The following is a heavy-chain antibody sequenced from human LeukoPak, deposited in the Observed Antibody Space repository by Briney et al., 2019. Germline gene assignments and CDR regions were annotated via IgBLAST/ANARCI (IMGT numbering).Heavy chain of an antibody. V-gene: IGHV4-59*12. CDR3: ARDTDNWNYYY. D-gene: IGHD1-7*01. J-gene: IGHJ4*02. CDR2: IYYSGST. CDR1: GGSISNYY. Sequence: SETLSLTCTVSGGSISNYYWSWIRQPPGKGLEWIGYIYYSGSTNYNPSLKSRVTISVDTSKNQFSLKLSSVTAADTAVYYCARDTDNWNYYYWGQGTLVTVSS.